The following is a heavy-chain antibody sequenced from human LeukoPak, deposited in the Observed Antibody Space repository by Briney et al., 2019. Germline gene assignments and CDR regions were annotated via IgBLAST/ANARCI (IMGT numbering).Heavy chain of an antibody. D-gene: IGHD6-19*01. CDR2: ISSSNSYT. Sequence: PGGSLRLSCAAYGFTFSSYWMSWVRQAPGKGLEWVSSISSSNSYTYYADSEKGRVTISRDHAKNSLYLQMNSLRAEDTAVYYCARDRRGWFYFDYWGQGTLVTVSS. J-gene: IGHJ4*02. CDR1: GFTFSSYW. V-gene: IGHV3-21*01. CDR3: ARDRRGWFYFDY.